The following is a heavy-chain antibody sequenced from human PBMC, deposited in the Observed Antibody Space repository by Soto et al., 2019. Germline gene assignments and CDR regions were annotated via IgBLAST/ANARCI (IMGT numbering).Heavy chain of an antibody. V-gene: IGHV4-34*01. J-gene: IGHJ4*02. CDR3: ARARKTKRYSGSYYYFDY. Sequence: SETLSLTCAVYGGSFSGYYWSWIRQPPGKGLEWIGEINHSGSTNYNPSLKSRVTISVDTSKNQFSLKLSSVTAADTAVYYCARARKTKRYSGSYYYFDYWGQGTLVTVSS. CDR2: INHSGST. D-gene: IGHD1-26*01. CDR1: GGSFSGYY.